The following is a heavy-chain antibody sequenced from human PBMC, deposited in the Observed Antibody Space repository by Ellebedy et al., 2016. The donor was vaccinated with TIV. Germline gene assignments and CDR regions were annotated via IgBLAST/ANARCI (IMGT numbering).Heavy chain of an antibody. CDR2: INGRSDRT. J-gene: IGHJ4*02. Sequence: PGGSLRLSCAASGFTFSRCGMNWVRQAPGKGLEWVSGINGRSDRTYYAASVKGRFTISRDNSKNTLFLQMNSLRVEDTAVYFCVKDLDFYDDISAYFDSWGPGTLVTVSS. CDR1: GFTFSRCG. V-gene: IGHV3-23*01. CDR3: VKDLDFYDDISAYFDS. D-gene: IGHD3-16*01.